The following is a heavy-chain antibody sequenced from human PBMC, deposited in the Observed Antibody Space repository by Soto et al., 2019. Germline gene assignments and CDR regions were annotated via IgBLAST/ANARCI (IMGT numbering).Heavy chain of an antibody. CDR2: IIPIFGTA. Sequence: AVKVSCKASGCTFSSYAISWVRQAPGQGLEWMGGIIPIFGTANYAQKFQGRVTITADESTSTAYMELSSLRSEDTAVYYCARARGIAVAGHNWFDPWGQGTLVTVSS. J-gene: IGHJ5*02. CDR3: ARARGIAVAGHNWFDP. V-gene: IGHV1-69*13. CDR1: GCTFSSYA. D-gene: IGHD6-19*01.